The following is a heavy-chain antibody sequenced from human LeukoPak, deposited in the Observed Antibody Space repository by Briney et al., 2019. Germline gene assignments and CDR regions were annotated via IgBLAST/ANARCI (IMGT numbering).Heavy chain of an antibody. CDR1: GCTFSSYA. CDR2: IIPILGIA. Sequence: ASVKVSCKASGCTFSSYAISWVRQAPGQGLEWMGRIIPILGIANYAQKFQGRVTITADKSTSTAYMELSSLRSEDTAVYYCARARAAAGTANWFDPWGQGTLVTVSS. D-gene: IGHD6-13*01. J-gene: IGHJ5*02. CDR3: ARARAAAGTANWFDP. V-gene: IGHV1-69*04.